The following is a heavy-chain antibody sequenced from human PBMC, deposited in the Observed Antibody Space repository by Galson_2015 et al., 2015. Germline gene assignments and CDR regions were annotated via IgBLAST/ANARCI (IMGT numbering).Heavy chain of an antibody. CDR1: GFTFRSYW. CDR2: INSDGTTT. Sequence: SLRLSCAASGFTFRSYWMYWVRQVPGKGLVLVSCINSDGTTTTYADSVKGRFTISRDNAKNTLYLQMNSLRADDTAVYYCAISKTLDYWGQGTLVTVSS. CDR3: AISKTLDY. V-gene: IGHV3-74*01. D-gene: IGHD2-2*01. J-gene: IGHJ4*02.